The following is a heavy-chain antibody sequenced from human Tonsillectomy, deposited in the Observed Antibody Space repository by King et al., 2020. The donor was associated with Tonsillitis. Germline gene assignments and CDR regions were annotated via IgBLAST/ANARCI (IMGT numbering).Heavy chain of an antibody. V-gene: IGHV3-30*18. Sequence: QLVQSGGGVVQPGRSLRLSCAASGFTFIIYGMHWVRQAPGKGLEWGAVILHDGGKKFYADTVKGRFTLSRDDSKNTLYLQMNSLRAEEHCVYYCAKVGYCSSNLCWGFDYWGQGTLVTVPS. CDR2: ILHDGGKK. J-gene: IGHJ4*02. CDR3: AKVGYCSSNLCWGFDY. D-gene: IGHD2-2*01. CDR1: GFTFIIYG.